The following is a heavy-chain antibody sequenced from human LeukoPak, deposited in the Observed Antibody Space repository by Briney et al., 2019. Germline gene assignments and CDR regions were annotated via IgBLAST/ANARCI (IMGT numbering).Heavy chain of an antibody. CDR3: ARGWGPAYCGGDCHRHFDY. V-gene: IGHV4-30-4*07. Sequence: SETLSLTCAVSGGSISSGGYSWNWIRQPPGKGLEWIGYIYNSGSTSYNPSLKSRVSLSVDTSKNLFSLILNSMTAADTAVYYCARGWGPAYCGGDCHRHFDYWGQGTLVTVSS. D-gene: IGHD2-21*02. CDR1: GGSISSGGYS. J-gene: IGHJ4*02. CDR2: IYNSGST.